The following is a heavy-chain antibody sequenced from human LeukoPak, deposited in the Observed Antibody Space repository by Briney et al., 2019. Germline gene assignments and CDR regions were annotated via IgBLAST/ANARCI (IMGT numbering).Heavy chain of an antibody. CDR1: GFTFSSYE. D-gene: IGHD1-26*01. CDR3: ARAERGGGRYPYYFDY. Sequence: HAGGSLRLSCAASGFTFSSYEMNWVRQAPGKGLEWVSYIGSSGSTIYYADSVKGRFTISRDNAKNSLYLQMNSLRAEDTAVYYCARAERGGGRYPYYFDYWGQATLVTVSS. V-gene: IGHV3-48*03. CDR2: IGSSGSTI. J-gene: IGHJ4*02.